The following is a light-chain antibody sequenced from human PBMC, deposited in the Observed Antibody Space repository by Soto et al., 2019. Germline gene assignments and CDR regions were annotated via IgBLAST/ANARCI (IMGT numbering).Light chain of an antibody. CDR1: SSDVGGYNY. J-gene: IGLJ3*02. CDR2: DVS. Sequence: QSALTQPASVSGSPGQSITISCTGTSSDVGGYNYVSWYQHHPGKAPKLMIFDVSHRPSGVSNRSSGSKSGNTASLTISGLQADDEADYYCSSYTTSRTRVFGGGTKLTVL. CDR3: SSYTTSRTRV. V-gene: IGLV2-14*03.